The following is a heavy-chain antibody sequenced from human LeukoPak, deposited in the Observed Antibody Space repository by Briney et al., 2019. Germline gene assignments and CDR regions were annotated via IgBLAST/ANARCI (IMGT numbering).Heavy chain of an antibody. J-gene: IGHJ4*02. CDR2: ITSGGDYI. CDR1: GFTFGGYT. Sequence: GGSLRLSCAASGFTFGGYTMSWVRQAPGKGLQWVSTITSGGDYIYYAGPVKGRFTISRDDSKNSLYLHMNRLRAEETAVYYCARVSIFGVVIANDYWGQGTVVTVSS. V-gene: IGHV3-21*01. CDR3: ARVSIFGVVIANDY. D-gene: IGHD3-16*02.